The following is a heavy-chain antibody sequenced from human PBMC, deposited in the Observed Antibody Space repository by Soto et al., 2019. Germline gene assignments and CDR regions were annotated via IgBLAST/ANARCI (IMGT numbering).Heavy chain of an antibody. CDR2: MNPGSGKT. CDR1: GYTFISFD. CDR3: ARMASAGTLNWFDP. J-gene: IGHJ5*02. Sequence: GAAVKFSCKASGYTFISFDISWVRQAAGQGLEWLGWMNPGSGKTGYASKFQGRVAMTRDASTGTSHLELSSLTSDDTAVYYCARMASAGTLNWFDPWGQGTLVTVSS. D-gene: IGHD6-13*01. V-gene: IGHV1-8*02.